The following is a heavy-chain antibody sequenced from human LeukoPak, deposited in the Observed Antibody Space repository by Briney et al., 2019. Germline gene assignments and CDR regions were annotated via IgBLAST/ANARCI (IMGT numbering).Heavy chain of an antibody. CDR1: GFTVGSKY. Sequence: GGSLRLSCAASGFTVGSKYMNWVRQAPGKGLEWVSILYSGSDTYYSDSVKGRFTISRDDSKNTLSLQMNSLRTEDTAVYYCARVGDHFRWYFDLWGRGTLVTVSS. J-gene: IGHJ2*01. V-gene: IGHV3-53*01. CDR3: ARVGDHFRWYFDL. CDR2: LYSGSDT. D-gene: IGHD3-10*01.